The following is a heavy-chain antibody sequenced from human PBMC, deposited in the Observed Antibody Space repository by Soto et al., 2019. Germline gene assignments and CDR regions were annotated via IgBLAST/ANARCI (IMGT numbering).Heavy chain of an antibody. V-gene: IGHV3-74*01. CDR1: GFSFSTSW. J-gene: IGHJ4*02. CDR2: INSDGTST. Sequence: EVQLVESGGGLVQPGGSLRLSCAASGFSFSTSWMHWVRQGPGKGLVWVSRINSDGTSTSYADSMKGRFTISRDNAKNTLYLQMSSLRVEDTAVYYCWSSPHDYWGRGTLVTVSS. CDR3: WSSPHDY.